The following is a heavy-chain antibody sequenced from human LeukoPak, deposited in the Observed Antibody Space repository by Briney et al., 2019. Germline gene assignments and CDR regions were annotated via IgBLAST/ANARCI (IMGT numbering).Heavy chain of an antibody. CDR2: IYDGGFT. CDR3: AKDSRGFGELLFDY. V-gene: IGHV3-66*02. CDR1: GFTVTSNY. Sequence: GGSLRLSCADSGFTVTSNYMAWVRHAPGKGLEWVSVIYDGGFTYYADSVKGRFTISRDNSKNTLYLQMNSLRAEDTAVYYCAKDSRGFGELLFDYWGQGTPVTVSS. D-gene: IGHD3-10*01. J-gene: IGHJ4*02.